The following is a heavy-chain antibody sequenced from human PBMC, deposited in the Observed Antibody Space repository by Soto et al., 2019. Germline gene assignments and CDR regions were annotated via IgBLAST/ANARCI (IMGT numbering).Heavy chain of an antibody. CDR2: IGVGSGNR. D-gene: IGHD2-8*01. Sequence: SVKVSCKASGFTFTSSAVQWVRQARRQRLEWIGWIGVGSGNRHYAQKFQERVTITRDMSTNTAYMELSSLRSEDTAVYYCAALGVNFDHWGQGTLVTVSS. V-gene: IGHV1-58*01. CDR1: GFTFTSSA. CDR3: AALGVNFDH. J-gene: IGHJ4*02.